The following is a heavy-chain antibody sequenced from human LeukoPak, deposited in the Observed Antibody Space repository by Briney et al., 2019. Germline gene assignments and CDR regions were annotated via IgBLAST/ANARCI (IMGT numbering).Heavy chain of an antibody. Sequence: TLSLTCTVSGGSIRSGGYFWSWIRQHPGKGLEWIGYIYYSGNTYYNPSLKSRVTISIDTSKNKFSLKLNSVTAADTAVYYCARDYYGSGTYDYYYGMDVWGQGTTVTVSS. CDR1: GGSIRSGGYF. D-gene: IGHD3-10*01. J-gene: IGHJ6*02. V-gene: IGHV4-31*03. CDR3: ARDYYGSGTYDYYYGMDV. CDR2: IYYSGNT.